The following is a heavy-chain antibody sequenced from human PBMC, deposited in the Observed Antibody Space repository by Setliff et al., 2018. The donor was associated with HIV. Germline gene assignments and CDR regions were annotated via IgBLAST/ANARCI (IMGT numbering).Heavy chain of an antibody. CDR3: ARGVWPFDY. V-gene: IGHV1-2*06. CDR1: GYTFTGYY. CDR2: INPNSGGT. J-gene: IGHJ4*02. Sequence: GASVKVSCKASGYTFTGYYMHWVRQAPGQGLEWMGRINPNSGGTNYARKLQGRVTMTTDTSTSTDYMELRSLRSDDTAVYYCARGVWPFDYWGQGNLVTISS.